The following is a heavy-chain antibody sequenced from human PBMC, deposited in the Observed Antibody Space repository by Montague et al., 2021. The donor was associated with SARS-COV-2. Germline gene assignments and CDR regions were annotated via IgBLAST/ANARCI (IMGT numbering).Heavy chain of an antibody. J-gene: IGHJ3*02. CDR2: IYPDDSDT. CDR1: GYNFSRYW. Sequence: QSGAEVKKPGESLKISCKGSGYNFSRYWIGWVRQMPGKGLEWMGIIYPDDSDTRYSPSFQGQVTISADKSINTASLQWSSLKASDSAMYYFARLGYGGQLRAAFDIWGQGTMLSVSS. V-gene: IGHV5-51*01. D-gene: IGHD4-23*01. CDR3: ARLGYGGQLRAAFDI.